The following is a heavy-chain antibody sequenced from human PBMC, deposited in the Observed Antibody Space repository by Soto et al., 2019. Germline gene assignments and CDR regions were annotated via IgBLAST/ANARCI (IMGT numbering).Heavy chain of an antibody. J-gene: IGHJ5*02. CDR2: XXXXXXXX. V-gene: IGHV1-8*01. D-gene: IGHD6-13*01. CDR3: ARKRRDSSSWYNWFDP. CDR1: GYTFTSYD. Sequence: ASVKVSCKASGYTFTSYDINWVRQATGQGLEWXXWXXXXXXXXXXXXXXQGRVTMTRNTSISTAYMELTSLRPEDTAVYYCARKRRDSSSWYNWFDPWGQGTLVTVSS.